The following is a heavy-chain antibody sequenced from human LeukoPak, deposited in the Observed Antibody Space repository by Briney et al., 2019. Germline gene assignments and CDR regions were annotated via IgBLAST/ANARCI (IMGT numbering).Heavy chain of an antibody. CDR3: AKDTSGYFEPIDY. Sequence: GGSLRLSCAASGFTFFNYAMSWVRQSPGKGLEWVSIISGSGGSTNYADSVKGRFTISRDNSNNTLYLQMNSLRAEDTAVYYCAKDTSGYFEPIDYWGQGTLVAVSS. J-gene: IGHJ4*02. V-gene: IGHV3-23*01. D-gene: IGHD5-12*01. CDR1: GFTFFNYA. CDR2: ISGSGGST.